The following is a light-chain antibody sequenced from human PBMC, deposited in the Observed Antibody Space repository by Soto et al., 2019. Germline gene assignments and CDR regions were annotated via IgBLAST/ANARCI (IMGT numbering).Light chain of an antibody. Sequence: QSVLTQPPSASGSPGQSVAISCTGTSSDVGGYNYVSWYQQHPGKAPKLMIYEVNKRPSGVPDRFSGSKSGNTASLTVSGLQDDDEAAYYCSSYAGDSSYVFGSGTKVTVL. CDR3: SSYAGDSSYV. V-gene: IGLV2-8*01. J-gene: IGLJ1*01. CDR1: SSDVGGYNY. CDR2: EVN.